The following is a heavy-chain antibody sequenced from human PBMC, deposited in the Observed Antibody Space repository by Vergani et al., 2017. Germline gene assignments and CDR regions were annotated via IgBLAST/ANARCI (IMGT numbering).Heavy chain of an antibody. D-gene: IGHD3-9*01. V-gene: IGHV3-21*01. J-gene: IGHJ4*02. CDR3: ARASQFDWLSLFYY. CDR1: GFTFSSYS. CDR2: ISSSSSYI. Sequence: EVQLVESGGGLVKPGGSLRLSCAASGFTFSSYSMNWVRQAPGKGLEWVSSISSSSSYIYYADSAKGRFTISRDNAKNSLYLQMNSLRAEDTAVYYCARASQFDWLSLFYYWGQGTLVTVSS.